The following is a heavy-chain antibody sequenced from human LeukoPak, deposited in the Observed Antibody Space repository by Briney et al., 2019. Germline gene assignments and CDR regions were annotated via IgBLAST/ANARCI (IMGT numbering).Heavy chain of an antibody. CDR2: IRYDGNNK. J-gene: IGHJ4*02. CDR1: GFTFSSYG. CDR3: ARRAGAYSHPYDY. D-gene: IGHD4/OR15-4a*01. Sequence: GGSLRLSCAAPGFTFSSYGMHWVRQAPGKGLEWVAFIRYDGNNKYYADSVKGRFTISRDNSKNTLNLQMNSLRAEDTAVYYCARRAGAYSHPYDYWGQGTLVTVSS. V-gene: IGHV3-30*02.